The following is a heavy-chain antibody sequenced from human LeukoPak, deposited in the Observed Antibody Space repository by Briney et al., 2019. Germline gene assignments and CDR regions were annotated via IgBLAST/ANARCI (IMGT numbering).Heavy chain of an antibody. V-gene: IGHV1-2*02. CDR1: GYTFTDYY. CDR2: INPNSGGT. D-gene: IGHD6-13*01. Sequence: ASVKVSCKASGYTFTDYYIHWVRQAPGQGLEWMGWINPNSGGTNYAQNFQGRVTMTRDTSISTAYMELSRLRSDDTAVYYCARDSSSRKNNWFDPWGQGTLVTVSS. J-gene: IGHJ5*02. CDR3: ARDSSSRKNNWFDP.